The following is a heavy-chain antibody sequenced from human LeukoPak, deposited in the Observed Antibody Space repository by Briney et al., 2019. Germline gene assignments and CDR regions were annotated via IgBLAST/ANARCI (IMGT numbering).Heavy chain of an antibody. Sequence: PSETLSLTCTVSGGSISSGDYYWSWIRQPPGKGLEWIGYIYYSGSTYYNPSLKSRVTISVDTSKNQFSLKLSSVTAADTAVYYCARVSSGWYPWFDYWGQGTLVTVSS. V-gene: IGHV4-30-4*01. J-gene: IGHJ4*02. CDR1: GGSISSGDYY. CDR2: IYYSGST. D-gene: IGHD6-19*01. CDR3: ARVSSGWYPWFDY.